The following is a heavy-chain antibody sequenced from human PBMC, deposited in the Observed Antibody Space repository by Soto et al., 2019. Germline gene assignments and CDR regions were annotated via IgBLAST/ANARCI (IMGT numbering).Heavy chain of an antibody. Sequence: SETLSLTCTVSGGSISSGGYYWSWIRQHPGKGLEWIGYIYYSGSTYYNPSLKSRVTISVDTSKNQFSLKLSSVTAADTAVYYCARVAAVGFHFDYWGQGTLVTVSS. CDR1: GGSISSGGYY. D-gene: IGHD6-13*01. V-gene: IGHV4-31*03. J-gene: IGHJ4*02. CDR3: ARVAAVGFHFDY. CDR2: IYYSGST.